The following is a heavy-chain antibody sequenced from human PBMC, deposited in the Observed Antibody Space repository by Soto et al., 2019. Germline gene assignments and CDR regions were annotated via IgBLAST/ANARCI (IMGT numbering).Heavy chain of an antibody. J-gene: IGHJ4*02. CDR3: ARDRDYGGNSVGGFDY. Sequence: SETLSLTCTVSGGSVSSYYWSWIRQSPGKGLEWIGYIYYSGSTKYNPSLKSRVTISVDTSKNQFSLKLSSVTAADTAVYYCARDRDYGGNSVGGFDYWGQGTLVTVSS. D-gene: IGHD4-17*01. V-gene: IGHV4-59*02. CDR2: IYYSGST. CDR1: GGSVSSYY.